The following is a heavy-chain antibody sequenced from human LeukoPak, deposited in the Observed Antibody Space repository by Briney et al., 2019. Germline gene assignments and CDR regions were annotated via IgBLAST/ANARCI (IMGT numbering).Heavy chain of an antibody. D-gene: IGHD2-2*02. CDR3: ARDRGRVVPAAIPGF. J-gene: IGHJ4*02. CDR2: MNPNSGNT. CDR1: GYTFTSYD. V-gene: IGHV1-8*01. Sequence: GASVKVSCKASGYTFTSYDINWVRQATGQGLEWMGWMNPNSGNTGYAQKFQGRVTMTRNTSISTAYMELSRLRSDDTAVYYCARDRGRVVPAAIPGFWGQGTLVTVSS.